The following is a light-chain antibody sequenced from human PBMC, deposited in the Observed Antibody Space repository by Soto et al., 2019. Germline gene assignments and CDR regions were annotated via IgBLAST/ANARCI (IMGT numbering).Light chain of an antibody. CDR1: QSISNY. CDR3: QQSYSTPLT. CDR2: AAS. Sequence: DIQMTQSPSSLSASVGDRVTITCRASQSISNYLNWYQQKPGNAPKLLIYAASNFQSGVPSRFSGSGSGTDFTLTISSLQPEDFATYYCQQSYSTPLTFGGGTKVEIK. J-gene: IGKJ4*01. V-gene: IGKV1-39*01.